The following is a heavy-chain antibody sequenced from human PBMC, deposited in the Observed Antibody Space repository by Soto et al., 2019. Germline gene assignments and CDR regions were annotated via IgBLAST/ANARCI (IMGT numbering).Heavy chain of an antibody. CDR1: GCSVSSYY. J-gene: IGHJ5*02. Sequence: SETLSLTCTVSGCSVSSYYWSWIRQPPGKGLEWIGYIYYSGSTNYNPSLKSRVTISVDTSKNQFSLKLSSVTAADTAVYYCARDPSSGWYWFDPWGQGTLVTVS. CDR2: IYYSGST. D-gene: IGHD6-19*01. V-gene: IGHV4-59*02. CDR3: ARDPSSGWYWFDP.